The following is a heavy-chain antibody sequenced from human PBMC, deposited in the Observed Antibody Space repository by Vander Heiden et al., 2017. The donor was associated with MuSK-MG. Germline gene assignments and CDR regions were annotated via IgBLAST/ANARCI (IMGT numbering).Heavy chain of an antibody. CDR3: ATEGPSYYDSSGYPALNI. CDR1: GYTLTELS. CDR2: FDPEDGET. Sequence: QVQLVPSGAEVKKPGASVKVSCKVSGYTLTELSMHWVRQAPGKGLEWMGGFDPEDGETLYAQKFQGRVTMTEDTSRDTAYMELSSLRSEDTAVYYCATEGPSYYDSSGYPALNIWGQGTMVTVSS. V-gene: IGHV1-24*01. J-gene: IGHJ3*02. D-gene: IGHD3-22*01.